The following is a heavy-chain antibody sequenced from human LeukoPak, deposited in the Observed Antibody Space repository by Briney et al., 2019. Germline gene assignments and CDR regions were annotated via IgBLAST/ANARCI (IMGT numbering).Heavy chain of an antibody. Sequence: GSLRLSCAASGFTFSGYCMNWVRQAPGKGLEWVSSISSSSSYIYYADSVKGRFTISRDNAKNSLYLQMNSLRAEDTAVYYCARGVVRYFDYWGQGALVTVSS. CDR1: GFTFSGYC. CDR3: ARGVVRYFDY. J-gene: IGHJ4*02. V-gene: IGHV3-21*01. CDR2: ISSSSSYI. D-gene: IGHD3-9*01.